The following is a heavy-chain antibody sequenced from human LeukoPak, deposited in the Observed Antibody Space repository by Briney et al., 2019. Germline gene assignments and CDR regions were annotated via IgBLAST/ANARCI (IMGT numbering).Heavy chain of an antibody. CDR1: GGTFSSYA. CDR3: ARDPAYCGGDCPDAFDI. CDR2: IIPIFGTA. Sequence: SVKVSCKASGGTFSSYAISWVRQAPGQGLEWMGGIIPIFGTANYAQKFQGRVTITADKSTSTAYMELSSLRSEDTAVYYCARDPAYCGGDCPDAFDIWGQGTMVTVSS. V-gene: IGHV1-69*06. D-gene: IGHD2-21*02. J-gene: IGHJ3*02.